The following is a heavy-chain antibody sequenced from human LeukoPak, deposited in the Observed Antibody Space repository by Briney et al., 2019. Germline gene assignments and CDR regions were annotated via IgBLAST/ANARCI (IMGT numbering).Heavy chain of an antibody. CDR1: GGSISSGDYY. CDR3: ARGSHRSTSCLYYFDY. Sequence: SETLSLTCTVSGGSISSGDYYWSWIRQPPGKGLEWIGYIYYSGSTYYNPSLKSRVTISVDTSKNQFSLKLSSVTAADTAVYYCARGSHRSTSCLYYFDYWGQGTLVTVSS. CDR2: IYYSGST. D-gene: IGHD2-2*01. V-gene: IGHV4-30-4*08. J-gene: IGHJ4*02.